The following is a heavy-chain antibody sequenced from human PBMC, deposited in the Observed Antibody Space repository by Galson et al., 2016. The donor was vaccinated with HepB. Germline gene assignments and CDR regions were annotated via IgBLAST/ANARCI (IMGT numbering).Heavy chain of an antibody. CDR2: IRGSGGST. V-gene: IGHV3-23*01. J-gene: IGHJ4*02. CDR3: AKIGQRTPHPDY. CDR1: GFTVSSYD. Sequence: SLRLSCAASGFTVSSYDMSWVRQAPGKGLEWVSAIRGSGGSTFYADSVKGRFTISRDNSMNTLYLQMNSLRAEDTAVYYCAKIGQRTPHPDYWGQGTLVTVSS.